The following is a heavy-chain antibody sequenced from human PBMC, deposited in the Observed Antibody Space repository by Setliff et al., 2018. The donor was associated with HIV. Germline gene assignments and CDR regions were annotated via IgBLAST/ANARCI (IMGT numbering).Heavy chain of an antibody. CDR1: GYTFSNYA. CDR2: INTANANT. CDR3: ARDMQDNNSFGPNSNLGY. Sequence: ASVKVSCKSSGYTFSNYALHWVRQAPGQRLEWMGWINTANANTKYSQKFQGRVTITRDTSASTAYMELSSLRSEDTAVYFCARDMQDNNSFGPNSNLGYWGQGTQVTVAS. V-gene: IGHV1-3*04. D-gene: IGHD5-18*01. J-gene: IGHJ4*02.